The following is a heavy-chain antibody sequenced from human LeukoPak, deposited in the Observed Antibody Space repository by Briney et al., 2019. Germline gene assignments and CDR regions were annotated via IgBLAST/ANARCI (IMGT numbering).Heavy chain of an antibody. Sequence: GGSLRLSCAASGFTFSSYAMSWIRQAPGKGLEWVSYISSSGSTIYYADSVKGRFTISRDNAKNSLYLQMNSLRAEDTAVYYCARAVYSYDYVWGSYRPPRAFDIWGRGTMVTVSS. D-gene: IGHD3-16*02. CDR1: GFTFSSYA. CDR3: ARAVYSYDYVWGSYRPPRAFDI. CDR2: ISSSGSTI. J-gene: IGHJ3*02. V-gene: IGHV3-11*01.